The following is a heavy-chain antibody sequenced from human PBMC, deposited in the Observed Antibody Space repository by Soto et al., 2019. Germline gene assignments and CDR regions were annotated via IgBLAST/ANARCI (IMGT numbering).Heavy chain of an antibody. Sequence: EVLLLESGGDVVQPGGSLRLSCAASGFTLAKYTMGWVRQAPGKGLEWVAESYSTGGTEYADSVKGRFTIFRDNSKSTLFLQMNSLGVGDTALYYCARDREPDGICTFDSWGQGTLVTVSS. J-gene: IGHJ4*02. V-gene: IGHV3-23*01. CDR1: GFTLAKYT. CDR2: SYSTGGT. D-gene: IGHD2-8*01. CDR3: ARDREPDGICTFDS.